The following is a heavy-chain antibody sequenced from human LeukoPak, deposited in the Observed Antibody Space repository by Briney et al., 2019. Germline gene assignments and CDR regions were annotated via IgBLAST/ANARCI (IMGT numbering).Heavy chain of an antibody. J-gene: IGHJ4*02. CDR1: GFTFSSYG. D-gene: IGHD5-18*01. Sequence: PGGSVRLSCAASGFTFSSYGMHWVRQAPGKGLEWVAFIRYDGSNKYYADSVKGRFTISRDNSKNTLYLQMNSLRAEDTAVYYCAKERNPYTAMVTYFDYWGQGTLVTVSS. V-gene: IGHV3-30*02. CDR2: IRYDGSNK. CDR3: AKERNPYTAMVTYFDY.